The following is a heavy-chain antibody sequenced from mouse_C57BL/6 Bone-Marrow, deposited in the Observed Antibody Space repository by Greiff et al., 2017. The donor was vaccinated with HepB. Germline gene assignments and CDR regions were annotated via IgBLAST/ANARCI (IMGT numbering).Heavy chain of an antibody. CDR1: GIDFSRYW. CDR2: INPDSSTI. CDR3: ARYYYDYDVAWFAY. V-gene: IGHV4-1*01. J-gene: IGHJ3*01. Sequence: VQLKESGGGLVQPGGSLKLSCAASGIDFSRYWMSWVRRAPGKGLEWIGEINPDSSTINYAPSLKDKFIISRDNAKNTLYLQMSKVRSEDTALYYCARYYYDYDVAWFAYWGQGTLVTVSA. D-gene: IGHD2-4*01.